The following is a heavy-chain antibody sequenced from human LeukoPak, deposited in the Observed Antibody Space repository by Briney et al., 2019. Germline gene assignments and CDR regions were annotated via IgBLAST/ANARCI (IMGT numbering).Heavy chain of an antibody. V-gene: IGHV3-23*05. Sequence: GGSLRLSRAASGFSFSGYAMTWVRQAPGKGLEWVSAINSNGFSTYYADSVQGRFTISRDNSKSTLCLQMNSLRAEDTAVYYCAKQLGYCSDGSCYFPYWGQGTLVTVSS. D-gene: IGHD2-15*01. CDR1: GFSFSGYA. J-gene: IGHJ4*02. CDR2: INSNGFST. CDR3: AKQLGYCSDGSCYFPY.